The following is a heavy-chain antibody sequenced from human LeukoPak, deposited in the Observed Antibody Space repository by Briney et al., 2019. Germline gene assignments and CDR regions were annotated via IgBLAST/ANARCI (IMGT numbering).Heavy chain of an antibody. CDR2: IIPIFGTA. CDR1: GGTFSSYA. J-gene: IGHJ6*03. Sequence: SVKVSCKASGGTFSSYAISWVRQAPGQGLEWMGGIIPIFGTANYAQKFQGRVTITTDESTSTAYMELSSLRSEDTAVYYCAREGQPNYYYYYMDVWGKGTTVIVSS. CDR3: AREGQPNYYYYYMDV. V-gene: IGHV1-69*05. D-gene: IGHD5-18*01.